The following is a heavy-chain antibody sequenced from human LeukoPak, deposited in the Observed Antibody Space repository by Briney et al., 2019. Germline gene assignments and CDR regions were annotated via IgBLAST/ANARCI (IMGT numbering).Heavy chain of an antibody. CDR1: GFTVSSNY. V-gene: IGHV3-66*01. CDR2: IYSGGST. D-gene: IGHD6-19*01. CDR3: ARGGIAVAGKGDNFDY. Sequence: GGSLRLSCAASGFTVSSNYMSWVRQAPGKGLEWVSVIYSGGSTYSADSVKGRFTISRDNSKNTLYLQMNSLRAEDTAVYYCARGGIAVAGKGDNFDYWGQGTLVTVSS. J-gene: IGHJ4*02.